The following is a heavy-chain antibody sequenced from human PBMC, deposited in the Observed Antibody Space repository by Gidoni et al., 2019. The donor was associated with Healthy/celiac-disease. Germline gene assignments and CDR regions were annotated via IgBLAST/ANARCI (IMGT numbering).Heavy chain of an antibody. V-gene: IGHV2-5*02. D-gene: IGHD4-17*01. J-gene: IGHJ4*02. Sequence: QITLKESGPTLVKPTQTLTLTCTFSGFSLSTSGVGVGWIRQPPGKALEWLALIYWDDDKRFSPSLKSRLTITYDTSKNQVVLTMTNMDPVDTATYYCAHKTSDYGDPMGYFDYWGQGTLVTVSS. CDR1: GFSLSTSGVG. CDR3: AHKTSDYGDPMGYFDY. CDR2: IYWDDDK.